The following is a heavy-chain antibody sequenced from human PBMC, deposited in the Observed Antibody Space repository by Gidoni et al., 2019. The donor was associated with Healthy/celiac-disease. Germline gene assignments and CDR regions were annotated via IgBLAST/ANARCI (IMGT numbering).Heavy chain of an antibody. J-gene: IGHJ4*02. V-gene: IGHV3-21*01. D-gene: IGHD6-19*01. CDR2: ISSSSSYI. Sequence: EVQLVESGGGLVKPGGALRPSCAASGFPFSSYSMNWVRQAPGKGLEWVSSISSSSSYIYYADSVKGRFTISRDNAKNSLYLQMNSLRAEDTAVYYCARAVLSAYSSGWNDYWGQGTLVTVSS. CDR3: ARAVLSAYSSGWNDY. CDR1: GFPFSSYS.